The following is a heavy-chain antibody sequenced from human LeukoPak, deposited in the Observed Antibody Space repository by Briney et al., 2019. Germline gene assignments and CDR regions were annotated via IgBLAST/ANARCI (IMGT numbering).Heavy chain of an antibody. J-gene: IGHJ5*02. D-gene: IGHD3-3*01. Sequence: ASVKVSCKASGYTFTGYYMHWVRQAPGQGLEWMGWINPNSGGTNYAQKFQGRVTMTRDTSISTAYMELSRLRSDDTAVYYCARHPTIFPGVTNWFDPWGQGTLVTVPS. CDR1: GYTFTGYY. CDR2: INPNSGGT. CDR3: ARHPTIFPGVTNWFDP. V-gene: IGHV1-2*02.